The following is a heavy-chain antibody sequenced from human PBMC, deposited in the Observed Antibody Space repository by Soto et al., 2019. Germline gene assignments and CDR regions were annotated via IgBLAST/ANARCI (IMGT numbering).Heavy chain of an antibody. V-gene: IGHV4-61*01. Sequence: PSETLSLACTVSGGSVSSGSYYWSWIRQPPGKGPEWIGYIYYSGSTNYNPSLKSRVTISVDTSKNQFSLKLSSVTAADTAVYYCARFNAIFGVVSRPGAFAIWGQGTMVTVSS. CDR1: GGSVSSGSYY. CDR3: ARFNAIFGVVSRPGAFAI. J-gene: IGHJ3*02. D-gene: IGHD3-3*01. CDR2: IYYSGST.